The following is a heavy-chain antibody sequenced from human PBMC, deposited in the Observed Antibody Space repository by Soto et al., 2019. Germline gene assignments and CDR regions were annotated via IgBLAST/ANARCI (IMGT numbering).Heavy chain of an antibody. CDR1: GGSNTNTDYY. V-gene: IGHV4-30-4*01. CDR2: IDYSGST. J-gene: IGHJ6*02. CDR3: AIDGPYYYGMDV. Sequence: QVQLQESGPGLVKPSQTLSLTCSVSGGSNTNTDYYWNWIRQSPGKGLEWIGSIDYSGSTYYNPSLKSRVIISADTSKNLFSLKLRSVTAADTALYLCAIDGPYYYGMDVWGQGTTVIVSS.